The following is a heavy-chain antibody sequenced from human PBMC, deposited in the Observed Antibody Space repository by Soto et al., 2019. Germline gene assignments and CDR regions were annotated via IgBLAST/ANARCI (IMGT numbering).Heavy chain of an antibody. CDR2: IIPMFDTP. Sequence: SVKVSFKASGGTFSSDSFSWVRQAPGQGLEWMGGIIPMFDTPIYAQKFQDRVTITADESTSTAYMQLSSLRSGDTAVYYCARSGGLDRDFNYWGQGSLVTVSS. D-gene: IGHD2-15*01. CDR3: ARSGGLDRDFNY. V-gene: IGHV1-69*13. CDR1: GGTFSSDS. J-gene: IGHJ4*02.